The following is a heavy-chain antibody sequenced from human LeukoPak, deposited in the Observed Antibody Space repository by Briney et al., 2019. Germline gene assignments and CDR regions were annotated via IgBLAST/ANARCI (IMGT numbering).Heavy chain of an antibody. CDR1: GFTFSSFW. CDR2: INSVGSST. CDR3: ARGGYYDSSGYYYVGYFHH. Sequence: GGSLRLSCAASGFTFSSFWMHWVRQAPGKGLVWVSRINSVGSSTSYADSVKGRFTISRDNAKNSLYVQMNSLRAEDTAVYHCARGGYYDSSGYYYVGYFHHWGQGTLVTVSS. J-gene: IGHJ1*01. D-gene: IGHD3-22*01. V-gene: IGHV3-74*01.